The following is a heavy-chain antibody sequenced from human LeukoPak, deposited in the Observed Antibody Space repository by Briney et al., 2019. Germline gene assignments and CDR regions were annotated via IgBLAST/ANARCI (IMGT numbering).Heavy chain of an antibody. Sequence: GRSLRLSCAASGFTVSSNYMSWVRQAPGQGLEWVSIIYSGGSTYYADSVKGRFTISRDNSKNTLYLQMNSLRAEDTAVYYCARDISSGYYDAFDIWGQGTMVTVSS. D-gene: IGHD3-22*01. V-gene: IGHV3-66*01. CDR3: ARDISSGYYDAFDI. CDR2: IYSGGST. J-gene: IGHJ3*02. CDR1: GFTVSSNY.